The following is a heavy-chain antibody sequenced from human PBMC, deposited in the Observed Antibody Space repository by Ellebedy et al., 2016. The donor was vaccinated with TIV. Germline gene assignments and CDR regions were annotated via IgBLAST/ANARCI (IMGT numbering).Heavy chain of an antibody. CDR3: ARDPYDILTGSYYYGMDV. D-gene: IGHD3-9*01. CDR2: ISSSSSYI. J-gene: IGHJ6*02. CDR1: GFTFSSYS. V-gene: IGHV3-21*01. Sequence: GESLKISXAASGFTFSSYSMNWVRQAPGKGLEWVSSISSSSSYIYYADSVKGRFTISRDNAKNSLYLQMNSLRAEDTAVYYCARDPYDILTGSYYYGMDVWGQGTTVTVSS.